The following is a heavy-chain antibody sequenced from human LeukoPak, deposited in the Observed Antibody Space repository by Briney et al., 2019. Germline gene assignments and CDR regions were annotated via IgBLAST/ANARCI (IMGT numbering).Heavy chain of an antibody. CDR1: GGTFSSYA. CDR2: VIPIFGTA. Sequence: SVKVSCKASGGTFSSYAISWVRQAPGQGLEWMGGVIPIFGTANYAQKFQGRVTITTDESTSTAYMELSSLRSEDTAVYYCARALSNYDFWSGSDAFDIWGQGTMVTVSS. CDR3: ARALSNYDFWSGSDAFDI. J-gene: IGHJ3*02. D-gene: IGHD3-3*01. V-gene: IGHV1-69*05.